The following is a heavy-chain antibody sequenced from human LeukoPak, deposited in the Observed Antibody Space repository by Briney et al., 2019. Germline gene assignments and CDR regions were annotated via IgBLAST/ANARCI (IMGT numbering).Heavy chain of an antibody. V-gene: IGHV1-2*02. CDR3: ARVQVSLWFGELLIDY. Sequence: ASVKVSCKASGYTFTGYYMHWVRQAPGQGLEWMGWINPNSGGTNYAQKFQGRVTTTRDTSISTAYMELSRLRSDDTAVYYCARVQVSLWFGELLIDYWGQGTLVTVSS. D-gene: IGHD3-10*01. J-gene: IGHJ4*02. CDR2: INPNSGGT. CDR1: GYTFTGYY.